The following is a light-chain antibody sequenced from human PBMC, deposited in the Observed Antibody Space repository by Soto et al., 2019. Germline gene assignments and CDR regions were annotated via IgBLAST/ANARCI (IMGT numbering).Light chain of an antibody. CDR1: QSVSSR. CDR2: DAS. V-gene: IGKV3-15*01. Sequence: EIVMTQSPATLSVSPGETATLSCRASQSVSSRLAWYQQKPGHTPRLLIYDASTWATGIPARFSGSGSGTDFALTISSLQSEDFAIYYCQHYSNWPRTFGQGTKLEIK. CDR3: QHYSNWPRT. J-gene: IGKJ2*01.